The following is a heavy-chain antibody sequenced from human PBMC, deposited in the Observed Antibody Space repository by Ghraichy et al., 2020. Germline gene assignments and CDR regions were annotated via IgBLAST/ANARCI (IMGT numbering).Heavy chain of an antibody. D-gene: IGHD3-10*01. V-gene: IGHV1-2*02. Sequence: ASVKVSCKASGHTLTGYFMHWVRQAPGQEFEWMGWIDPNSGDTNFAQRFQDRVTMTRDTSISTAYMELSRLRSDDTAVYYCARGLYSYYYKPWYLDYWGQVTLVTVSS. CDR2: IDPNSGDT. CDR3: ARGLYSYYYKPWYLDY. J-gene: IGHJ4*02. CDR1: GHTLTGYF.